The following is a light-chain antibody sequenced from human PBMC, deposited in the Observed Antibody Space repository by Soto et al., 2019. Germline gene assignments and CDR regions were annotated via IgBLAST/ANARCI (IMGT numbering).Light chain of an antibody. Sequence: QSALTQPASVSGSPGQSITISCTGTRSDVGRYNYVSWYQQHPGKAPKRLIYEVTYRPSGVSTRFSASKSGSTASLTISGIQAEDEADYYCSSYSTTSSPHVLFGGGTKLTVL. J-gene: IGLJ2*01. CDR3: SSYSTTSSPHVL. V-gene: IGLV2-14*01. CDR2: EVT. CDR1: RSDVGRYNY.